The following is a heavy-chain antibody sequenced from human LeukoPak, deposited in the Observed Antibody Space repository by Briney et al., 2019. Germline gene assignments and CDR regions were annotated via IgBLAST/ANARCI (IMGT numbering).Heavy chain of an antibody. D-gene: IGHD6-6*01. Sequence: GGSLRLSCAASGFTFSSYSMNWVRQAPGKGLEWVSSISSSSSYIYYADSVKGRFTISRDNAKNSLYLQMNSLRAEDTAVYYCASIWSTSIRPRIYGMDVWGQGTTVTVSS. CDR1: GFTFSSYS. CDR2: ISSSSSYI. V-gene: IGHV3-21*01. CDR3: ASIWSTSIRPRIYGMDV. J-gene: IGHJ6*02.